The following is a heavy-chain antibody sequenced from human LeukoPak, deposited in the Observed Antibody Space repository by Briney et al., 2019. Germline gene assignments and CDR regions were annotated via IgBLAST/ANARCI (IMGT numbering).Heavy chain of an antibody. D-gene: IGHD3-3*01. V-gene: IGHV4-39*02. CDR3: ATDYDFWSGYPPLGDY. CDR2: IYYSGST. CDR1: GGSISSSSYY. J-gene: IGHJ4*02. Sequence: SGTLPLTCAVSGGSISSSSYYWGWIRQPPGKGLEWIGSIYYSGSTYYNPSLKSRVTISVDTSKNQFSLKLSSVTAADTAVYYCATDYDFWSGYPPLGDYWGQGTLVTVSS.